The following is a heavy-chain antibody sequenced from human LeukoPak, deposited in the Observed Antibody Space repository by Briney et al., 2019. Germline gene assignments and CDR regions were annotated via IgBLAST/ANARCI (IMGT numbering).Heavy chain of an antibody. CDR2: ISSSSSYI. V-gene: IGHV3-21*01. CDR1: GFTFSSYS. Sequence: GGPLRLSCAASGFTFSSYSMNWVRQAPGKGLEWVSSISSSSSYIYYADSVKGRFTISRDNAKNSLYLQMNSLRAEDTAVYYCARSLYFDWLLWDYWGQGTLVTVSS. D-gene: IGHD3-9*01. J-gene: IGHJ4*02. CDR3: ARSLYFDWLLWDY.